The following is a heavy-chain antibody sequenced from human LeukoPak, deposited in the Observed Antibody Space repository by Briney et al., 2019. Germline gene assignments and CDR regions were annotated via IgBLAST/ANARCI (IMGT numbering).Heavy chain of an antibody. Sequence: SVKVSCKASGGTFSSYAISWVRQAPGQGLEWMGRIIPILGIANYAQKFQGRVTITADKSTSTAYMELSSLRSEDTAVYYCAREAQLWLPDYWGQGALVTVSS. V-gene: IGHV1-69*04. CDR1: GGTFSSYA. CDR2: IIPILGIA. J-gene: IGHJ4*02. CDR3: AREAQLWLPDY. D-gene: IGHD5-18*01.